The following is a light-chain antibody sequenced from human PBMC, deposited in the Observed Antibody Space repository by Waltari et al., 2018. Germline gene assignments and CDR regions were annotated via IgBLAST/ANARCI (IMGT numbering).Light chain of an antibody. V-gene: IGKV2-28*01. CDR2: FGS. CDR1: QSLLDRNGYNL. J-gene: IGKJ1*01. CDR3: MQALQTPWT. Sequence: DIVVTQSPLSLPVTPGAPASISCRSSQSLLDRNGYNLLDWYLQKPGQSPPLLLYFGSNRASGVPDRFSGSGSGRDFTLKISRVEAEDVGVYYCMQALQTPWTFGQGTKVEIK.